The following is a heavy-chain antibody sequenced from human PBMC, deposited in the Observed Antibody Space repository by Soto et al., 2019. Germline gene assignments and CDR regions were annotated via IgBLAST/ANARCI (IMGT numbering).Heavy chain of an antibody. V-gene: IGHV1-18*01. CDR3: ARVQSLGYCRSASCYDVFDH. CDR2: ISVDNGDT. Sequence: QVHLVQSGPEVKEPGASVRVSCKASGYTFNSAGLAWVRQGPGQGLEWMGWISVDNGDTKYAQKFQGRVTMITDTSTTTAYMDRSGLKSDDTAVFYCARVQSLGYCRSASCYDVFDHWGQGTLVTVSS. D-gene: IGHD2-2*01. CDR1: GYTFNSAG. J-gene: IGHJ4*02.